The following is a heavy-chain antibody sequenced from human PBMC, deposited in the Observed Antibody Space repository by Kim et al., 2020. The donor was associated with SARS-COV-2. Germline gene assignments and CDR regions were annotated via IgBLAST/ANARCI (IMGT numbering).Heavy chain of an antibody. J-gene: IGHJ2*01. D-gene: IGHD3-10*01. CDR2: IFPAGSS. CDR1: GVPITRGAYS. CDR3: ARDDGRNYFASGPYSLWSFGI. Sequence: SETLSLTCTVSGVPITRGAYSWNWIRQPPGQGLEWIGYIFPAGSSFYNPSLKSRVSISIDGSKNQFSLRLNSVTAADTAIYYCARDDGRNYFASGPYSLWSFGIWGRGTLVTVSS. V-gene: IGHV4-30-2*01.